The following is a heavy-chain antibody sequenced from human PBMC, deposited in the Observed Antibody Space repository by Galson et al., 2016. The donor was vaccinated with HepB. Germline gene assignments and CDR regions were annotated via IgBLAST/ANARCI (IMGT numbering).Heavy chain of an antibody. CDR2: ISGGGGNT. Sequence: SLRLSCAASGFTFTTYVMTWVRQAPGKGLEWVSAISGGGGNTYYADSVKGRFTISRDNSKDTLYLEMNSLRAEDTAVYYCANLRSGSYAFDIWGQGTMVTVSS. V-gene: IGHV3-23*01. J-gene: IGHJ3*02. CDR1: GFTFTTYV. D-gene: IGHD3-22*01. CDR3: ANLRSGSYAFDI.